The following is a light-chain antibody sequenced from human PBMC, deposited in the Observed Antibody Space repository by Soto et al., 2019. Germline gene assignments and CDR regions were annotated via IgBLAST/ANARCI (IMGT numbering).Light chain of an antibody. CDR2: DAS. J-gene: IGKJ1*01. CDR3: QQYGSPSRT. V-gene: IGKV3-11*01. CDR1: QSVSSY. Sequence: EIVLTQSPATLSLSPGERATLSCRASQSVSSYLAWYQQKPGQAPRLLIYDASNRATGIPARFSGSGSGTDFTLTISSLEPEDFAVYYCQQYGSPSRTFGQGTKVEIK.